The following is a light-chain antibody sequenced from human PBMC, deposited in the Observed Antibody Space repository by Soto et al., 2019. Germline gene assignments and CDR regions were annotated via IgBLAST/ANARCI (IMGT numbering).Light chain of an antibody. Sequence: EIVLTQSPGTLSLSPGERATLSCRASQSVSKYLAWYQQKPGQAPRVLIYGASSRATGIPDRFSGSGSGTDLTLTISRLEPEDFAVYYCQHYAGSPWTFGQGTKVEIK. V-gene: IGKV3-20*01. CDR2: GAS. CDR3: QHYAGSPWT. J-gene: IGKJ1*01. CDR1: QSVSKY.